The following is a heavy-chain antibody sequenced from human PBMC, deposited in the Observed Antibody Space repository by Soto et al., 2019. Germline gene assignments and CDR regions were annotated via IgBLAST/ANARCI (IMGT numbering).Heavy chain of an antibody. CDR1: GFIFNNYP. Sequence: GGSLRLSCVVSGFIFNNYPMNWVRQAPGKGLEWVSYISASRSTMYYTDSVKGRFTISRDNAKNSLYLQMNSLRDEDTAVYYCGRDGTVAGEIDYWGQGTLVTVSS. CDR2: ISASRSTM. CDR3: GRDGTVAGEIDY. V-gene: IGHV3-48*02. D-gene: IGHD6-19*01. J-gene: IGHJ4*02.